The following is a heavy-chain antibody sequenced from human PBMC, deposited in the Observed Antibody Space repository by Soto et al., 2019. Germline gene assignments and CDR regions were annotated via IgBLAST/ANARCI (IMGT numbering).Heavy chain of an antibody. Sequence: EVQLLESGGGLVQPGGSLRLSCAASGFTFSSYAMSWVRQAPGKGLEWVSAISGSGGSTYYADSVKGRFTISRDNSKNTLYLQMNSLRAEDTVVYYCAKEGESTGTSGDYYGMDVWGQGTTVTVSS. CDR1: GFTFSSYA. V-gene: IGHV3-23*01. D-gene: IGHD1-1*01. CDR3: AKEGESTGTSGDYYGMDV. J-gene: IGHJ6*02. CDR2: ISGSGGST.